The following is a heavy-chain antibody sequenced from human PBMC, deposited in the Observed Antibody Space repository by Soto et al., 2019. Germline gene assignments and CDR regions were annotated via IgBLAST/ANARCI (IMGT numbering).Heavy chain of an antibody. V-gene: IGHV4-30-4*01. CDR3: ARFMIAAQSDY. CDR1: GGSISSGYYY. Sequence: QVQLQESGPGLVKPSQTLSLTCTVSGGSISSGYYYWSWIRQPPGKGLEWIGYIYYSGSTYYNPSLKRRVTISVDTSKNQFSLKLSSVTAADTAVYYCARFMIAAQSDYWGQGTLVTVSS. D-gene: IGHD6-13*01. J-gene: IGHJ4*02. CDR2: IYYSGST.